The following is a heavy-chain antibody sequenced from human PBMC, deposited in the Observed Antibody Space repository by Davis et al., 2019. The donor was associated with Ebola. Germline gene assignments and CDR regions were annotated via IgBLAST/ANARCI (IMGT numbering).Heavy chain of an antibody. V-gene: IGHV5-10-1*01. D-gene: IGHD2-2*01. CDR2: IDPSDSYT. J-gene: IGHJ4*02. Sequence: GESLKISCKGSGYSFTSYWISWVRQMPGKGLEWMGRIDPSDSYTNYSPSFQGHVTISADKSISTAYLQWSSLKASDTAMYYCATDCISTSCYVGWGQGTLVTVSS. CDR3: ATDCISTSCYVG. CDR1: GYSFTSYW.